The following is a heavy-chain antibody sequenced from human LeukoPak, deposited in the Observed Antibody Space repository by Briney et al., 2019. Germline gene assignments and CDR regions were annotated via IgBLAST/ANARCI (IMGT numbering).Heavy chain of an antibody. Sequence: PGGSLRLSCAASGFTFSSYSMNWVRQAPGKGLEWVSSISSSSSYIYYADSVKGRFTISRDNAKNSLYLQMNSLRAEDTAVYYCARESGSYQGWFDPWGQGTLVTVSS. CDR1: GFTFSSYS. CDR3: ARESGSYQGWFDP. V-gene: IGHV3-21*01. CDR2: ISSSSSYI. D-gene: IGHD1-26*01. J-gene: IGHJ5*02.